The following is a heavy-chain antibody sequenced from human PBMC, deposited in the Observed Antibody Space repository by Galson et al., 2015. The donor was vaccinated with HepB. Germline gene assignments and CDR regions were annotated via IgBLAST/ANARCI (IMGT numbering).Heavy chain of an antibody. J-gene: IGHJ4*02. D-gene: IGHD3/OR15-3a*01. Sequence: SLRLSCAASGFTFDAYAMHWVRQAPGKGLEWVSLISWDGGSTYYADSVKGRFTISRDNSKNSLYLQMNSLRTEDTALYYCAKDAQLLATEASLDWLFDYWGQGTLVTVSS. V-gene: IGHV3-43*01. CDR3: AKDAQLLATEASLDWLFDY. CDR1: GFTFDAYA. CDR2: ISWDGGST.